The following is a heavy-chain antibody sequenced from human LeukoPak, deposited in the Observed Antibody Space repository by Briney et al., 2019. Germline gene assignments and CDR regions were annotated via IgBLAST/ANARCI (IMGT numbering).Heavy chain of an antibody. CDR1: GISISNGYY. V-gene: IGHV4-38-2*02. CDR3: ARDPDSSGYPNWYFDL. J-gene: IGHJ2*01. D-gene: IGHD3-22*01. CDR2: IYHSGST. Sequence: PSETLSLTCAVAGISISNGYYWGWIRQPPGKGLEWIGSIYHSGSTYYNPSLKSRVIISVDTSKNQFSLKLSSVTAADTAVYYCARDPDSSGYPNWYFDLWGRGTLVTVSS.